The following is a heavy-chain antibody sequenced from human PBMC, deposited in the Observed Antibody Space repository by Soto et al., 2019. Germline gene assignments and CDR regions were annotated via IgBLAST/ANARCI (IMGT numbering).Heavy chain of an antibody. J-gene: IGHJ3*01. CDR3: ARVWGGSFDF. CDR1: GGAIMTSRYY. CDR2: IYYSGST. V-gene: IGHV4-39*07. Sequence: SETLSCPYPVSGGAIMTSRYYWGWIRQPPGKGLEWIGSIYYSGSTYYNPSLKSRVTISVDTSKNQFSLKLSSVTAADTAVYYCARVWGGSFDFWGQGTMVT. D-gene: IGHD3-10*01.